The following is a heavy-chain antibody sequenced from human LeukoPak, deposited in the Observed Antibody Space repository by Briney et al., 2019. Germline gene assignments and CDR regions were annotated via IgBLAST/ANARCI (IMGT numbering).Heavy chain of an antibody. CDR1: RFTFSSYG. CDR3: ARDRGDCRGGSCYFDY. V-gene: IGHV3-23*01. D-gene: IGHD2-15*01. J-gene: IGHJ4*02. Sequence: PGGSLRLSCAASRFTFSSYGMSWVRQTPGKGLEWVSAISTSGGSTYYADSVKGRFTISRDNSKNTLWLQMSSLRAEDTAVYFCARDRGDCRGGSCYFDYWGQGTLVTVSS. CDR2: ISTSGGST.